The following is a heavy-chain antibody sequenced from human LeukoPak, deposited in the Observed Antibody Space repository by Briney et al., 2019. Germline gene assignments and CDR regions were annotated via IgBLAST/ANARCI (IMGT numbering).Heavy chain of an antibody. CDR1: GYTFTSYG. CDR3: AVAVAEHYFDY. D-gene: IGHD6-19*01. Sequence: VASVKVSCKASGYTFTSYGISWVRQAPGQGLEWMGWISAYNGNTNYAQKLQGRVTMTTDTPTSTAYMELRSLRSDDTAVYYCAVAVAEHYFDYWGQGTLVTVSS. CDR2: ISAYNGNT. V-gene: IGHV1-18*01. J-gene: IGHJ4*02.